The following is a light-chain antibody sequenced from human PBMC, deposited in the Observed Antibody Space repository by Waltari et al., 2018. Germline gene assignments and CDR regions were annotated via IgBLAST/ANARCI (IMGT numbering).Light chain of an antibody. J-gene: IGKJ5*01. CDR1: KDIRNY. Sequence: DIQMTQSPSSLSVSVGDRVTITCKASKDIRNYLNCYQQKPGKAPEILIYDASNLETGVPSRFSGSGSGTHFTFTISSLQPEDIATYYCQHYDDLITFGQGTRLDLK. V-gene: IGKV1-33*01. CDR2: DAS. CDR3: QHYDDLIT.